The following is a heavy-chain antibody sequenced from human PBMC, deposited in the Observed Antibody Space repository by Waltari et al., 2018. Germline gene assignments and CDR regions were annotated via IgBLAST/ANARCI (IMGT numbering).Heavy chain of an antibody. V-gene: IGHV3-21*01. CDR3: ARAETHDAFDI. J-gene: IGHJ3*02. CDR2: ISSRSSYI. CDR1: GFTFSYYT. Sequence: EVQLVESGGGLVKPGGSLRLSCAASGFTFSYYTMNWVRQAPGKGLEWVSSISSRSSYIYYADSVKSRFTISRDNAKNSLYLQMNSLRAEDTAVYYCARAETHDAFDIWGQGTMVTVSS.